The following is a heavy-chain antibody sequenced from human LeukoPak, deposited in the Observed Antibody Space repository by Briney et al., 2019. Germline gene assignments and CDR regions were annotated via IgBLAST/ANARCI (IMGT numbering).Heavy chain of an antibody. J-gene: IGHJ4*02. CDR2: THNSGST. V-gene: IGHV4-59*11. CDR3: ARGGWSLDY. Sequence: PSETLSLTCTVSGASISSHYWSWIRQFPGKGLEWIGYTHNSGSTNFNPSLKSRVTMSVDTSKNQFSLKLTSVTAADTARYYCARGGWSLDYWGQGTLVIVSS. D-gene: IGHD6-19*01. CDR1: GASISSHY.